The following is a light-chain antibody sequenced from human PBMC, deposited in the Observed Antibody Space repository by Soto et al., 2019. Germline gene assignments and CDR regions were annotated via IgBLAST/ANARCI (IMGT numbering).Light chain of an antibody. Sequence: EIVLTQSPGTLSLSPGERATLSCRASQTVRTNYLAWFQHKPGQAPRLLIYGASSRATGIPDGFGGSGSGTDFTLTINRLEPEDFEVYFCQQYSDSPLTSGGGTQVEIK. V-gene: IGKV3-20*01. J-gene: IGKJ4*01. CDR3: QQYSDSPLT. CDR1: QTVRTNY. CDR2: GAS.